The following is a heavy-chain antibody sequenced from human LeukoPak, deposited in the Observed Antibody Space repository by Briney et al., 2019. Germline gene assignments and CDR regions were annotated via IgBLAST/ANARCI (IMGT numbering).Heavy chain of an antibody. J-gene: IGHJ4*02. CDR3: ARGLATVTPFDY. CDR2: INHSGST. D-gene: IGHD4-17*01. Sequence: SETLSLTCAVHGGSFSGYYWSWIRQPPGKGLEWIGEINHSGSTNYNPSLKSRVTISVDTSKNQFSLKLSSVTAADTAVYYCARGLATVTPFDYWGQGTLVTVSS. CDR1: GGSFSGYY. V-gene: IGHV4-34*01.